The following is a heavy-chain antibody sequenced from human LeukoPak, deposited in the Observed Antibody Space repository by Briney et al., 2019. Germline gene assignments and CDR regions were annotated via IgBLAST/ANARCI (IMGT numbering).Heavy chain of an antibody. J-gene: IGHJ4*02. V-gene: IGHV3-23*01. CDR1: GFTFSSYA. Sequence: GGSLRLSCAASGFTFSSYAMSWVRQAPGKGLEWVSAISGSGGSAYYADSVKGRFTISRDNSKNTLYLQMNSLRAEDTAVYYCAKGRYSSSWYGDYWGQGTLVTVSS. CDR2: ISGSGGSA. D-gene: IGHD6-13*01. CDR3: AKGRYSSSWYGDY.